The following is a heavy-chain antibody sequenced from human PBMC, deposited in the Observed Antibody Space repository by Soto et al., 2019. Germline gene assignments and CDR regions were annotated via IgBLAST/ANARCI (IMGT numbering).Heavy chain of an antibody. Sequence: QVQLVQSGAELKKPGSSVKVSCEASGGTFNSHTIIAWVRQAPGQGPEWMGRITPTLDIVDYAQKFQDRVTITADRPTTTAFMELRSLVSEATAVYYCARDERGYNYVSDYGLDVWGQGTMVTVS. CDR3: ARDERGYNYVSDYGLDV. V-gene: IGHV1-69*08. J-gene: IGHJ6*02. CDR2: ITPTLDIV. CDR1: GGTFNSHT. D-gene: IGHD5-18*01.